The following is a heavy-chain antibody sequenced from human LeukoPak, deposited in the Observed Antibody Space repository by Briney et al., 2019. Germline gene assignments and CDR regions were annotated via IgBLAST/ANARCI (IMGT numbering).Heavy chain of an antibody. Sequence: GGSLRLSCAASGFTVSGNYMSWVRQAPGKGLEWVSVIYSGGSTYYADSVKGRFTISRDNSKNTLYLQMNSLRAEDTAVYYCAREGQWLADNGGPDFDYWGQGTLVTVSS. V-gene: IGHV3-66*01. D-gene: IGHD6-19*01. CDR1: GFTVSGNY. CDR3: AREGQWLADNGGPDFDY. CDR2: IYSGGST. J-gene: IGHJ4*02.